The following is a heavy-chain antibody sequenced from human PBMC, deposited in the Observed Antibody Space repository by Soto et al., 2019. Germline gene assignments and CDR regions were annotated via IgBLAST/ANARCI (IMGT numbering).Heavy chain of an antibody. Sequence: ASVKVSCKASGYTFTSYAMHWVRQAPGQRLEWMGWINAGNGNTKYSQKFQGRVTITADESTSTAYMELSSLRSEDTAVYYCARGSTVTTSWFDPWGQGTLVTVSS. CDR1: GYTFTSYA. CDR3: ARGSTVTTSWFDP. D-gene: IGHD4-4*01. V-gene: IGHV1-3*01. CDR2: INAGNGNT. J-gene: IGHJ5*02.